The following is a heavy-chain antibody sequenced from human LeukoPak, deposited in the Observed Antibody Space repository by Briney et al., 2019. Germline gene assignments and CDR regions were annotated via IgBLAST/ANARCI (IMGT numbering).Heavy chain of an antibody. D-gene: IGHD2-15*01. CDR3: ARQGERASRRRYCSGGSRYNPFDY. CDR2: IYYSGST. CDR1: GGSISSSSYY. Sequence: SETLSLTCTVSGGSISSSSYYWGWIRQPPGKGLEWIGSIYYSGSTYYNPSLKSRVTISVDTSKNQFSLKLSSVTAADTAVYYCARQGERASRRRYCSGGSRYNPFDYWGQGALVTVSS. V-gene: IGHV4-39*01. J-gene: IGHJ4*02.